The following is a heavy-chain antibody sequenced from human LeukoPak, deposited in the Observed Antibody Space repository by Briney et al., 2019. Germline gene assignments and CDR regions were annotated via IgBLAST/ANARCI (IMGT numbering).Heavy chain of an antibody. D-gene: IGHD4/OR15-4a*01. Sequence: SETLSLTCTVSGGSISHYYWSWIRQPPGKGLEWIGYIYYSGTTNYNPSLKSRVTISVDTSKNQFSLKLTSVTAADTAVYYCAREDPRAKVPEGMDVWGQGTTVTVSS. CDR2: IYYSGTT. J-gene: IGHJ6*02. CDR1: GGSISHYY. V-gene: IGHV4-59*01. CDR3: AREDPRAKVPEGMDV.